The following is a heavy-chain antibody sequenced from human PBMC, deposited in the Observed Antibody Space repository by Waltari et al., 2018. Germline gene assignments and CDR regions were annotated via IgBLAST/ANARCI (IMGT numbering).Heavy chain of an antibody. Sequence: QLQLQESGPGLVKPSETLSLTCSVSGDSITSTRHYWGWIRQPPGQGLEWIGTLSYSGTTYISPSLKSRVTLSRDTSRNQLSLELGSVTATDTAMYYCATYIGASVGTAAFDVWGQGTMVNVSS. CDR3: ATYIGASVGTAAFDV. CDR2: LSYSGTT. CDR1: GDSITSTRHY. D-gene: IGHD5-12*01. V-gene: IGHV4-39*01. J-gene: IGHJ3*01.